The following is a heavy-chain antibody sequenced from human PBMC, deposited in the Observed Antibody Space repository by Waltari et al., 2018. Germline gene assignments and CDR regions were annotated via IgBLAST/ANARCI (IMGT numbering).Heavy chain of an antibody. CDR1: GDSISRSSYY. CDR3: ARHYSSYYLSIFDY. V-gene: IGHV4-39*01. J-gene: IGHJ4*02. D-gene: IGHD4-4*01. Sequence: QLQLQESGPGLVKPSETLSLTCSVSGDSISRSSYYWGWIRQPPGEGLEWIGTISYSGSTYYNPSLKSRVTISADTSENQISLKLSSVTATDTAIYYCARHYSSYYLSIFDYWGQGNLVIVSS. CDR2: ISYSGST.